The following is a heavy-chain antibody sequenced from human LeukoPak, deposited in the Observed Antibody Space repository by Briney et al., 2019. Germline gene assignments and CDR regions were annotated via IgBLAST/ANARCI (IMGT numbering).Heavy chain of an antibody. V-gene: IGHV3-53*01. CDR3: ARDNYGDYGMDV. D-gene: IGHD4-17*01. CDR2: IYSGGST. J-gene: IGHJ6*04. Sequence: GGSLRLSCAASGFTVSSNYMSWVRQAPGKGLEWVSVIYSGGSTYYADSVKGRFTISRDNSKNTLYLQMNSLRAEDPAVYYCARDNYGDYGMDVWGKGTTVTVSS. CDR1: GFTVSSNY.